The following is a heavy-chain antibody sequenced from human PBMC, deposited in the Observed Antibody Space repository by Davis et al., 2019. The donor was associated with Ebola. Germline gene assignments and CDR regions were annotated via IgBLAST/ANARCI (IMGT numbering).Heavy chain of an antibody. Sequence: PGGSLRLSCVASGFTFRTNAMHWVRQAPGKGLEWVAVISNDGGDKHHADSVKGRFTISRDNAKNSLYLQMNSLRAEDTAVYYCARDQEGPITMIVVGDAFDIWGQGTMVTVSS. V-gene: IGHV3-30-3*01. CDR2: ISNDGGDK. J-gene: IGHJ3*02. CDR1: GFTFRTNA. CDR3: ARDQEGPITMIVVGDAFDI. D-gene: IGHD3-22*01.